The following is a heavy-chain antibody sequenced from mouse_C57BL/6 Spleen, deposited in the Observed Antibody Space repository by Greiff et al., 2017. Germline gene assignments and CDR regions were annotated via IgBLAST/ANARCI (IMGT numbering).Heavy chain of an antibody. CDR2: IYPGDGDT. Sequence: VQLQQSGPELVKPGASVKISCKASGYAFSSSWMNWVKQRPGKGLEWIGRIYPGDGDTNYNGKFKGKATLTADKSSSTAYMQLSSLTSEDSAVYFCASSDYYGSSRFDYWGQGTTLTVSS. CDR3: ASSDYYGSSRFDY. V-gene: IGHV1-82*01. CDR1: GYAFSSSW. D-gene: IGHD1-1*01. J-gene: IGHJ2*01.